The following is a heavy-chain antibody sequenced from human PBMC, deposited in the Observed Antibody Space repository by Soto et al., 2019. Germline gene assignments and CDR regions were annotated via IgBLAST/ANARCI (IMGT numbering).Heavy chain of an antibody. J-gene: IGHJ5*02. CDR2: IYTSGST. CDR1: GGSISSYY. V-gene: IGHV4-4*07. CDR3: ARDYCSSTSCQLNWFDP. Sequence: SETLSLTCTVSGGSISSYYWSWIRQPAGKGLEWIGRIYTSGSTNYNPSLKSRVTMSVDTSKNQFSLKLSSVTAADTAVYYCARDYCSSTSCQLNWFDPLRQRTLVTV. D-gene: IGHD2-2*01.